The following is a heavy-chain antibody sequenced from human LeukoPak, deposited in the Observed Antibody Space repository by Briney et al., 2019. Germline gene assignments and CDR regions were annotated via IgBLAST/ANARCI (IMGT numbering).Heavy chain of an antibody. V-gene: IGHV1-3*01. CDR2: INAGNGNT. J-gene: IGHJ1*01. CDR3: ARAETCSGGSCYLKSEYFQH. Sequence: PAASVKVSCKASGYTFTSYAMHWVRQAPGQRLEWMGWINAGNGNTKYSQKFQGRVTITRDTSASTAYMELSSLRSEDTAVYYCARAETCSGGSCYLKSEYFQHWGQGTLVTVSS. D-gene: IGHD2-15*01. CDR1: GYTFTSYA.